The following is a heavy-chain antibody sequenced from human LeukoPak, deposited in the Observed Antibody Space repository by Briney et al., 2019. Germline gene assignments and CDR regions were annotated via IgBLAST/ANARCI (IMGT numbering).Heavy chain of an antibody. CDR2: MNPNSGNT. CDR3: ARGVGQQYDYYSYGMDV. D-gene: IGHD4-4*01. Sequence: ASVKVSCKASGYTFTSYDINWVRQATGQGLEWMGWMNPNSGNTGYAQKFQGRVAMTRNTSISTAYMELSSLRSEDTAVYYCARGVGQQYDYYSYGMDVWGQGTTVTVSS. CDR1: GYTFTSYD. V-gene: IGHV1-8*01. J-gene: IGHJ6*02.